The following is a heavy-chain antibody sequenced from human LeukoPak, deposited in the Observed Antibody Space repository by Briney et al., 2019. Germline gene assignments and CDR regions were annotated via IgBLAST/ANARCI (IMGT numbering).Heavy chain of an antibody. D-gene: IGHD6-13*01. J-gene: IGHJ5*02. CDR1: GGSISSSSYY. CDR3: ARHPTAAAGSGRFDP. V-gene: IGHV4-39*01. CDR2: IYYSGST. Sequence: SETLSLTCTVSGGSISSSSYYWGWIRQPPGKGLEWIGSIYYSGSTYYNPSLKSRVTISVDTSKNQFSLKLSSVTAADTAVYYCARHPTAAAGSGRFDPWGQGTLVTVSS.